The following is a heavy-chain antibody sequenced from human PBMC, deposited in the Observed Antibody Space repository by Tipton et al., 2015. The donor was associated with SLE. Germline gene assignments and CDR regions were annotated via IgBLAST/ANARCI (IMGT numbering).Heavy chain of an antibody. CDR2: IYHSGST. Sequence: TLSLTCAVSGYSISSGYYWGWIRQPPGKGLEWIGSIYHSGSTYYNPSLKSRVTISVDTSKNQFSLKLSSVTAADTAVYYCARQSIVVVPAAFDYWGQGTLVTVSS. CDR1: GYSISSGYY. V-gene: IGHV4-38-2*01. J-gene: IGHJ4*02. D-gene: IGHD2-2*01. CDR3: ARQSIVVVPAAFDY.